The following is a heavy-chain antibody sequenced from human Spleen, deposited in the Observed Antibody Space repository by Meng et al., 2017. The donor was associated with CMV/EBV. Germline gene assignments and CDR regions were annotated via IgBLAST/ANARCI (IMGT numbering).Heavy chain of an antibody. CDR3: TRGGETWETLSHYFDY. CDR1: GFRFGGYF. J-gene: IGHJ4*02. CDR2: IRSKGYSATT. V-gene: IGHV3-49*04. Sequence: GESLKISCTGSGFRFGGYFMSWVRQAPGKELEWIAFIRSKGYSATTEYAASVKGRFTISRDDSKNIAYLQMHSLRTEDTAVYYCTRGGETWETLSHYFDYWGQGTLVTVSS. D-gene: IGHD1-26*01.